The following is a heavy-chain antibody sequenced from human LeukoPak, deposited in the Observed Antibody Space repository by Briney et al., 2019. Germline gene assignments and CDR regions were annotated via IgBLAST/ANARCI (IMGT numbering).Heavy chain of an antibody. D-gene: IGHD1-26*01. V-gene: IGHV1-24*01. J-gene: IGHJ3*02. CDR3: ARDRATDGSYDAFDI. CDR2: FDPEDGET. Sequence: ASVKVSCKASGYTLTELSMHWVRQAPGKGLEWMGGFDPEDGETIYAQKFQGRVTMTEDTSTDTAYMELSSLRSEDTAVYYCARDRATDGSYDAFDIWGQGTMVTVSS. CDR1: GYTLTELS.